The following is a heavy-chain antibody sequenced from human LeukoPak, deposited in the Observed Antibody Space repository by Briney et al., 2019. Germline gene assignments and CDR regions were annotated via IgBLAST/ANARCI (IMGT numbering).Heavy chain of an antibody. J-gene: IGHJ3*02. CDR3: ARGASAFDI. Sequence: SETLSLTCTVSGGSISSSSYYWSWIRQPAGKGLEWIGRIYTSGSTNYNPSLKSRVTMSVDTSKNQFSLKLSSVTAADTAVYYCARGASAFDIWGQGTMVTVSS. CDR1: GGSISSSSYY. V-gene: IGHV4-61*02. CDR2: IYTSGST.